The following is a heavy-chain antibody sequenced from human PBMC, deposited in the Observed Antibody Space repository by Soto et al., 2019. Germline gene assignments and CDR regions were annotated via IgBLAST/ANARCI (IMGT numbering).Heavy chain of an antibody. J-gene: IGHJ6*03. CDR2: IYYSGST. V-gene: IGHV4-39*07. Sequence: SETLSLTCTVSGGSISSSRYYWGWIRQPPGKGLEWIGSIYYSGSTNYNPSLKSRVTISVDTSKNQFSLKLSSVTAADTAVYYCARGLHVYCDYRAVWWLPGWYYMDVWGKGTTVTVSS. D-gene: IGHD2-15*01. CDR3: ARGLHVYCDYRAVWWLPGWYYMDV. CDR1: GGSISSSRYY.